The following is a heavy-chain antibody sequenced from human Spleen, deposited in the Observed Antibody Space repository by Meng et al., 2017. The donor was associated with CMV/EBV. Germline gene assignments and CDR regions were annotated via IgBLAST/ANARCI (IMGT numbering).Heavy chain of an antibody. J-gene: IGHJ4*02. CDR1: GFIFSSYA. D-gene: IGHD5-24*01. Sequence: GESLKISCAASGFIFSSYAMSWVRQAPGKGLEWVSYISSSGSTIYYADSVKGRFTISRDNSKNSLYLQLNSLRSEDTAFYYCAKDISFHGMAIPDNWGQGSLVTVSS. V-gene: IGHV3-48*04. CDR2: ISSSGSTI. CDR3: AKDISFHGMAIPDN.